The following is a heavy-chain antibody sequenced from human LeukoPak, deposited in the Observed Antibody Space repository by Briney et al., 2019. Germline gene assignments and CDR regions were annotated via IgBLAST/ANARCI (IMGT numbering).Heavy chain of an antibody. Sequence: GGSLRLSCEASGFTFGSHAMYWVRQAPGKGLEWVAGIFGSGGSPHYADPVKGRFTISRDNSRNTVYLQINSLRAEDTALYYCAKGSSGYFLDYWGQGTLVTVSS. CDR3: AKGSSGYFLDY. D-gene: IGHD3-22*01. J-gene: IGHJ4*02. CDR2: IFGSGGSP. V-gene: IGHV3-23*01. CDR1: GFTFGSHA.